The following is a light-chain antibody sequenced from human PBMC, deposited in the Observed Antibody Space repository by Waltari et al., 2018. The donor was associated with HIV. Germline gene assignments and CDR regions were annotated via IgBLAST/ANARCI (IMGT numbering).Light chain of an antibody. J-gene: IGLJ3*02. CDR2: EVT. CDR3: SSYGDSLRVL. CDR1: SSDIGAYDS. Sequence: QSALTQPPSASGSLGQSVTISCTGSSSDIGAYDSVSWFQQHPRSAPKILLYEVTSRPSWVSDRFSGSRSGSTAFLTVAGLQPDDEATYFCSSYGDSLRVLFGGGTNVTVL. V-gene: IGLV2-8*01.